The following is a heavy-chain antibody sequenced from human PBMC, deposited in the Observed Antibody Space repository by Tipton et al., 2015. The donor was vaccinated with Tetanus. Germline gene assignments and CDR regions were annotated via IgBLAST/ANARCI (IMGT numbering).Heavy chain of an antibody. Sequence: TLSLTCTVSGGSISSYYWGWIRQPPGKGLEWIGYIYYSGSTNYNPSLKSRVTISVDTSKNQFSLKLSSVTAADTAVYYCARHSGWYNFFTGVDAWGQGTAVTVSS. J-gene: IGHJ6*02. CDR1: GGSISSYY. D-gene: IGHD6-19*01. CDR3: ARHSGWYNFFTGVDA. V-gene: IGHV4-59*01. CDR2: IYYSGST.